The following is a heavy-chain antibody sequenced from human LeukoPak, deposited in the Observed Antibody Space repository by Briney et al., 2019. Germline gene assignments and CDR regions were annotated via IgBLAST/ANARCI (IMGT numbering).Heavy chain of an antibody. CDR3: ARSEEQWLGFDY. V-gene: IGHV4-59*01. CDR1: GGSISSYY. Sequence: SETLSLTCTVSGGSISSYYWSWIRQPPGKGPEWIGYIYYSGSTNYNPSLKSRVTISVDTSKNQFSLKLSSVTAADTAVYYCARSEEQWLGFDYWGQGTLVTVSS. D-gene: IGHD6-19*01. CDR2: IYYSGST. J-gene: IGHJ4*02.